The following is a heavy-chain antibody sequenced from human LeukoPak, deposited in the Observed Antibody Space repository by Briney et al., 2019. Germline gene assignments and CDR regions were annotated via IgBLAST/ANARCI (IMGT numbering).Heavy chain of an antibody. D-gene: IGHD3-10*01. V-gene: IGHV3-53*01. CDR3: AREYYWNYFGAGSWGAAST. J-gene: IGHJ5*02. CDR2: IYSGGST. Sequence: GGSLRLSCAASGFTFSSYSMNCVRQAPGKGLEWISVIYSGGSTYYADSVKGRFTISRDISKNTLYLQMNSLRAEDTAVYYCAREYYWNYFGAGSWGAASTWGQGTLVTVSS. CDR1: GFTFSSYS.